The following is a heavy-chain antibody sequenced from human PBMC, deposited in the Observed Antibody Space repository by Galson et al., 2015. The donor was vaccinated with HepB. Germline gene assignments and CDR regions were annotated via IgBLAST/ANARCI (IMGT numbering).Heavy chain of an antibody. CDR1: GFTFSSYA. CDR2: ISGNSGST. V-gene: IGHV3-23*01. D-gene: IGHD6-13*01. J-gene: IGHJ4*02. CDR3: ATGQQLGL. Sequence: SLRLSCAASGFTFSSYAMSWVRQAPGKGLEWVSEISGNSGSTYYADSVKGRFTISRDNSKNTLYLQMNSLRAEDTALYYCATGQQLGLWGQGTLVTVSS.